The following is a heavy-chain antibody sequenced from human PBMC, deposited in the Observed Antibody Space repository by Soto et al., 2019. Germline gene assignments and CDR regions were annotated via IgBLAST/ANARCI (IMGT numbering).Heavy chain of an antibody. CDR1: GGTLSSYA. CDR3: AQCLLGVNYYYGMDV. CDR2: IIPIFATA. D-gene: IGHD3-16*01. J-gene: IGHJ6*02. V-gene: IGHV1-69*12. Sequence: QVRLVQSGAEVKKPGSSVKVSCKASGGTLSSYAINWVRQALGQGLDWMGGIIPIFATADYAQKFQGRVTITADESTSTAYMELSSLRSEDTAVYYCAQCLLGVNYYYGMDVWGQGTTVTVSS.